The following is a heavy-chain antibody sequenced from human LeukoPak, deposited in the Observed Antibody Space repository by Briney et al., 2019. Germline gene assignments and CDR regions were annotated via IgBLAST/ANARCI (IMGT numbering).Heavy chain of an antibody. CDR1: GYSFTGYY. J-gene: IGHJ4*02. CDR3: ARKAGGSYRLDY. CDR2: INPSGGST. D-gene: IGHD1-26*01. Sequence: ASVKVSCKASGYSFTGYYMHWVRQAPGQGLEWMGIINPSGGSTSYAQKFQGRVTMTRDTSTSTVYMELSSLRSEDTAVYYCARKAGGSYRLDYWGQGTLVTVSS. V-gene: IGHV1-46*01.